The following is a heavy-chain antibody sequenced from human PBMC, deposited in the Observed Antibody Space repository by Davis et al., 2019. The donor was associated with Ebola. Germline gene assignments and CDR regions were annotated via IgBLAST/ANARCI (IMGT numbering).Heavy chain of an antibody. Sequence: SVKVSCKASGYTFTSYGISWVRQAPGQGLEWMGRIIPILGIANYAQKFQGRVTITADKSTSTAYMELSSLRSEDTAVYFCARGEWEQPFDFWGQGTRVTVSS. CDR1: GYTFTSYG. J-gene: IGHJ4*02. D-gene: IGHD1-26*01. CDR2: IIPILGIA. CDR3: ARGEWEQPFDF. V-gene: IGHV1-69*04.